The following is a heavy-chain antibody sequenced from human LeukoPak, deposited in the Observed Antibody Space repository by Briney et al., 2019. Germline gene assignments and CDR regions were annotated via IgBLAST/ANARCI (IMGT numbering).Heavy chain of an antibody. D-gene: IGHD3-22*01. J-gene: IGHJ4*02. CDR3: ARVQSHYYDSSGYPPDY. CDR1: GFTFSDYY. Sequence: NPGGSLRLSCAASGFTFSDYYMSWIRQAPGKGLEWVSDISSSGSTIYYADSVKGRFTISRDNAKNSLYLQMNSLRAEDTAVYYCARVQSHYYDSSGYPPDYWGQGTLVTVSS. CDR2: ISSSGSTI. V-gene: IGHV3-11*01.